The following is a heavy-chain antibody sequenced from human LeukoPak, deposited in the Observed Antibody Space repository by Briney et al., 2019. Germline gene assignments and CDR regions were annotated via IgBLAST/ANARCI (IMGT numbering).Heavy chain of an antibody. J-gene: IGHJ4*02. CDR3: ARGSSSTVTYYFDY. CDR1: GGSFSGYY. CDR2: INHSGST. Sequence: SETLSLTCTVSGGSFSGYYWSWIRQPPGKGLEWIGEINHSGSTNYNPSLKSRVTISVDTSKNQFSLKLSSVTAADTAVYYCARGSSSTVTYYFDYWGQGTLVTVSS. D-gene: IGHD4-17*01. V-gene: IGHV4-34*01.